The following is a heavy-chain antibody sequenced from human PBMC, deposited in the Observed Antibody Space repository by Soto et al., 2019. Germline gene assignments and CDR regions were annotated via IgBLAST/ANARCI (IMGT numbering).Heavy chain of an antibody. CDR3: ARVWWASHSSSWTYYYYGMDV. V-gene: IGHV4-30-4*01. CDR1: GGSISSGDYY. J-gene: IGHJ6*02. D-gene: IGHD6-13*01. CDR2: IYYSGST. Sequence: QVQLQESGPGLVKPSQTLSLTCTVSGGSISSGDYYWSWIRQPPGKGLEWIGYIYYSGSTYYNPSLKSRVTISVDTSKNQFSLKLSSVTAADTAVYYCARVWWASHSSSWTYYYYGMDVWGQGTTVTVSS.